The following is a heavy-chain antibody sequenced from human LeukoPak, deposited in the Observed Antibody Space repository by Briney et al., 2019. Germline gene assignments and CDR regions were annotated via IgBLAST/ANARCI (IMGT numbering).Heavy chain of an antibody. D-gene: IGHD3-9*01. V-gene: IGHV3-21*01. Sequence: GGSLRLSCAASGFTFSSYSMNWVRQAPGKGLEWVSSISSSSSYIYYADSVKGRFTISRDNAKNSLYLQMNSLRAEGTAVYYCARDNYDILTGYYMRAFDIWGQGTMVTVSS. CDR3: ARDNYDILTGYYMRAFDI. CDR2: ISSSSSYI. CDR1: GFTFSSYS. J-gene: IGHJ3*02.